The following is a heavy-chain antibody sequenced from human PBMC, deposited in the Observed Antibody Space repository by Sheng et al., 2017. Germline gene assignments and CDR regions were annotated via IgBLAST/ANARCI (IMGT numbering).Heavy chain of an antibody. J-gene: IGHJ4*02. CDR2: ISSSGGTI. D-gene: IGHD6-19*01. V-gene: IGHV3-48*03. CDR3: AKNRLAVAATTYYADS. CDR1: GFDFSTYE. Sequence: EVQLVESGGDLVQPGGSLRLSCAASGFDFSTYEMNWVRQAPGKGLEWISYISSSGGTIFYADSVEGRFTVSRDNAKNSLFLQMSSLRAEDTAVYYCAKNRLAVAATTYYADSWGQGTLVTVSS.